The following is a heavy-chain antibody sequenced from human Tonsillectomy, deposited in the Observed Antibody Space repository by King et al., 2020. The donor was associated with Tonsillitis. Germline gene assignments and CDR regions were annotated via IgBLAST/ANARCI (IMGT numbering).Heavy chain of an antibody. D-gene: IGHD6-13*01. CDR3: ARGSAAAGFYHDAMDV. Sequence: VQLVESGGVLVQPGGSLRLSCAASGFTFSSYDMHWVRQVTGKGLEWFSVIGTAGDPYYLGSLKGRFTISRENAKNSLYLQMNSLRAGDTAVYYCARGSAAAGFYHDAMDVWGQGTTVPVSS. V-gene: IGHV3-13*05. J-gene: IGHJ6*02. CDR1: GFTFSSYD. CDR2: IGTAGDP.